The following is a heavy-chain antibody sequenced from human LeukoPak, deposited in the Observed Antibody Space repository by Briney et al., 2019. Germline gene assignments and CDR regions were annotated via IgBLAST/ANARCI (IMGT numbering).Heavy chain of an antibody. J-gene: IGHJ4*02. CDR1: GYTFTSSG. CDR3: VRDWDYSFDY. V-gene: IGHV1-18*01. D-gene: IGHD1-26*01. Sequence: RPSVKVSCKASGYTFTSSGFSWVRQAPGQGFEWMGWINVNKGNTNFAQKFQGRVTLTTDTSTSTASMELRSLRSDDTAVYYCVRDWDYSFDYWGQGTLVTVSS. CDR2: INVNKGNT.